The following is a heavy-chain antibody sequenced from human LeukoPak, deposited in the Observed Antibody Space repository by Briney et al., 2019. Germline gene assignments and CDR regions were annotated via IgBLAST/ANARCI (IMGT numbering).Heavy chain of an antibody. V-gene: IGHV3-23*01. J-gene: IGHJ4*02. Sequence: GGSLRLSCEASGFAFNNYAMSWVRQTPGKGLEWVAATVGGRPDTYHADSVKGRFTVSRDDSRSTLFLQMNSLRVEDTAVYYCTKAPLRSCSGAFCYPFDYWGQGTLVTVSS. D-gene: IGHD2-8*02. CDR1: GFAFNNYA. CDR3: TKAPLRSCSGAFCYPFDY. CDR2: TVGGRPDT.